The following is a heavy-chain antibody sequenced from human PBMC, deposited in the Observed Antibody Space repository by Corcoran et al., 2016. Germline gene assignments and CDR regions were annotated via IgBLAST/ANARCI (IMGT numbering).Heavy chain of an antibody. CDR3: ARLGRVYYDSSEADY. J-gene: IGHJ4*02. Sequence: EVQLVQSGAEVKKPGESLKISCKGSGYSFTSYWIGWVRQMPGKGLEWMGIIYPGDSDTRYSPSFQGQVTISADKSISTAYLQWSSLKASDTALYYWARLGRVYYDSSEADYWGQGTLVTVSS. CDR2: IYPGDSDT. V-gene: IGHV5-51*01. CDR1: GYSFTSYW. D-gene: IGHD3-22*01.